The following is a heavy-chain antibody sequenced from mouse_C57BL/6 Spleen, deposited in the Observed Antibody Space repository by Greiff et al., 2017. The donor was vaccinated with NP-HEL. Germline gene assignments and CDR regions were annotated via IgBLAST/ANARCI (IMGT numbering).Heavy chain of an antibody. CDR1: GYTFTSYW. Sequence: QVQLQQPGAELVKPGASVKLSCKASGYTFTSYWMHWVKQRPGQGLEWIGMIHPTSGSTNYNEKFKSKATLTVDKSSSTAYMQLSSLTSEDSAVYYCARRDYYGSSYWFAYWGQGTLVTVSA. V-gene: IGHV1-64*01. J-gene: IGHJ3*01. CDR3: ARRDYYGSSYWFAY. CDR2: IHPTSGST. D-gene: IGHD1-1*01.